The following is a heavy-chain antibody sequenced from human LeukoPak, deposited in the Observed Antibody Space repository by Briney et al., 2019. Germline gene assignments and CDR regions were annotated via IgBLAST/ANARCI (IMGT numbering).Heavy chain of an antibody. Sequence: GGSLRLSCTVSKFTFSNYGMQWVRQAPGKGLEWVAYVSGSGSTVYYADSVKGRFTISRDNGKSSLYLQMNSLRVEDTALYYCVRQFASWGQGTLVTVSS. CDR1: KFTFSNYG. V-gene: IGHV3-48*01. CDR3: VRQFAS. CDR2: VSGSGSTV. J-gene: IGHJ4*02.